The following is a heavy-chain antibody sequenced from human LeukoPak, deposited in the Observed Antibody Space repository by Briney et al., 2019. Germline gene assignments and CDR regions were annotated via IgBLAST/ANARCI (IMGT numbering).Heavy chain of an antibody. CDR1: GYIFTSFG. CDR2: ISTQNGDT. J-gene: IGHJ4*02. Sequence: GASVKVSCKASGYIFTSFGISWMRQAPGQGLERMGWISTQNGDTNYAHKLQGRVTMTTDTSTTTAYMELRSLRSDDTAVYFCVRVGGPYCSSTTCHIDWGQGTLVTVSS. CDR3: VRVGGPYCSSTTCHID. V-gene: IGHV1-18*01. D-gene: IGHD2-2*02.